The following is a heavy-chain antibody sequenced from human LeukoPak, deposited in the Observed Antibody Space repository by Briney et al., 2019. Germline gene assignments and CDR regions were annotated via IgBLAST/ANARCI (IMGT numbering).Heavy chain of an antibody. CDR2: IWYDGSNK. CDR1: GFIFSSHG. V-gene: IGHV3-33*01. J-gene: IGHJ4*02. Sequence: GGSLRLSCAASGFIFSSHGMHWVRQAPGKGLEWVAVIWYDGSNKYYADSVKGRFTISRDNSKNTLYLQMNSLRAEDTAVYYCAIRGYSYGFFDYWGQGTLVTVSS. CDR3: AIRGYSYGFFDY. D-gene: IGHD5-18*01.